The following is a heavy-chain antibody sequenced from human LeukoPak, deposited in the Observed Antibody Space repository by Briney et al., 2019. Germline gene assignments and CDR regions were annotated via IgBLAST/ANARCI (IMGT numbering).Heavy chain of an antibody. CDR1: GFTFTSYA. CDR3: AKDVNTGYSSAPYYFDY. Sequence: PGGSLRLSCAASGFTFTSYAMTWVRQAPGKGLEWVSRISGSGGSKYYADSVKGRFTISRDDSKNTVYLQMNSLRAEDTAVYYYAKDVNTGYSSAPYYFDYWGQGTLVTVSS. J-gene: IGHJ4*02. CDR2: ISGSGGSK. D-gene: IGHD6-19*01. V-gene: IGHV3-23*01.